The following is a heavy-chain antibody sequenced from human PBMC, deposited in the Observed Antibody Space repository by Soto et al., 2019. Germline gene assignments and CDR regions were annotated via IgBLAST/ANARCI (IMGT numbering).Heavy chain of an antibody. CDR2: INAGNGNT. CDR1: GYTFTSYA. J-gene: IGHJ5*02. V-gene: IGHV1-3*01. CDR3: ARAFGYDFWSGLP. Sequence: ASVKVSCKASGYTFTSYAMHWVRQAPGQRLEWMGWINAGNGNTKYSQKFQGRVTITRDTSASTAYMELSSLRSEDTAVYYCARAFGYDFWSGLPWGQGTLVTVSS. D-gene: IGHD3-3*01.